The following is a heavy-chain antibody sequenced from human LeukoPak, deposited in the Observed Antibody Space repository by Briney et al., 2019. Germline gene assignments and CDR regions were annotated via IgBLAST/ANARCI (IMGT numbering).Heavy chain of an antibody. CDR1: GFTFSSYS. CDR3: ARGGWELPFDY. CDR2: ISSSSSTI. Sequence: GGSLRLSCAASGFTFSSYSMNWVRQAPGKGLEWVSYISSSSSTIYYADSVKSRFTISRDNAKNSLYLQMNSLRAEDTAVYYCARGGWELPFDYWGQGTLVTVSS. J-gene: IGHJ4*02. V-gene: IGHV3-48*04. D-gene: IGHD1-26*01.